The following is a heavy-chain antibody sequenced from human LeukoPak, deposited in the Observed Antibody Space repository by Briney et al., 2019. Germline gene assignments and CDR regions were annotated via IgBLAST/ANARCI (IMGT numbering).Heavy chain of an antibody. V-gene: IGHV3-48*04. D-gene: IGHD2-15*01. Sequence: QPGGSLRLSCAASGFTFSSYSMNWVRQAPGKGLEWVSYISSSSSTIYYADSVKGRFTISRDNAKNSLYLQMNSLRAEDTAVYYCARSGRVVYYYYMDVWGKGTTVTVSS. CDR2: ISSSSSTI. J-gene: IGHJ6*03. CDR1: GFTFSSYS. CDR3: ARSGRVVYYYYMDV.